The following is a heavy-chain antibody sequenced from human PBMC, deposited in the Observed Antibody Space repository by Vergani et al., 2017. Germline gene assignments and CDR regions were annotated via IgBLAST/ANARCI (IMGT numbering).Heavy chain of an antibody. D-gene: IGHD5-18*01. CDR2: ISSNGGST. V-gene: IGHV3-64D*06. CDR3: ARDTGGSYGHREYFDY. J-gene: IGHJ4*02. Sequence: EVQLVESGGGLVQPGGSLRLSCSASGFTFSSYAMHWVRQAPGKGLEYVSAISSNGGSTYYADSVKGRFTISRDNSKNTLYLQMSSLRAEDTAVYYCARDTGGSYGHREYFDYWGQGTLVTVSS. CDR1: GFTFSSYA.